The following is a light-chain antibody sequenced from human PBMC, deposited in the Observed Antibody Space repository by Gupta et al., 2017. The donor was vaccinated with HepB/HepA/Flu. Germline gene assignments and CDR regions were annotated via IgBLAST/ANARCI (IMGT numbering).Light chain of an antibody. V-gene: IGLV1-40*01. CDR1: ASNIGAASD. Sequence: QSVLTQPPSLSGAPGQRVTISCTGGASNIGAASDVHWYQQRPGTAPKLLIFGNTNRTSGVPDRVSGSKSGTSASLAITGLQVEDEADYYCQSYDRDLSGVVFGGGTKLTVL. CDR2: GNT. J-gene: IGLJ2*01. CDR3: QSYDRDLSGVV.